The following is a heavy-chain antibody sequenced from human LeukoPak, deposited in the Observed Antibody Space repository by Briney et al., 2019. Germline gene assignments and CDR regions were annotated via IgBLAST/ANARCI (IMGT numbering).Heavy chain of an antibody. Sequence: GSLRLSRAASGFTFSSYSMNWVRQAPGKGLEWIGEINHSGSTNYNPSLKSRVTISVDTSKNQFSLKLSSVTAADTAVYYCARGLGAWNDGYWFDPWGQGTLVTVSS. J-gene: IGHJ5*02. D-gene: IGHD1-1*01. CDR1: GFTFSSYS. CDR2: INHSGST. CDR3: ARGLGAWNDGYWFDP. V-gene: IGHV4-34*01.